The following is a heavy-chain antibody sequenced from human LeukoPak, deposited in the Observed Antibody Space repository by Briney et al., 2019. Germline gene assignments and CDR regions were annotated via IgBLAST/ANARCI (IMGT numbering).Heavy chain of an antibody. CDR2: IWYDGSNK. D-gene: IGHD3-22*01. CDR1: GFTFSSYG. J-gene: IGHJ4*02. CDR3: AKVRLPYDSSGYYEAAPPDY. V-gene: IGHV3-33*06. Sequence: PGGSLRLSCAASGFTFSSYGMHWVRQAPGKGLEWVAVIWYDGSNKYYADSVKGRFTISRDNSKNTLYLQMNSLRAEDTAVYYCAKVRLPYDSSGYYEAAPPDYWGQGTLVTVSS.